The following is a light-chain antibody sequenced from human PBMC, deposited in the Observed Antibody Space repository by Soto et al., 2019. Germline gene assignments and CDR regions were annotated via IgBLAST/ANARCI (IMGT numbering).Light chain of an antibody. Sequence: QSVLTQPPSASGTPGQRVSISCSGSGSNIGSNIVTWYQVVPGTAPKLVIFRNDMRPSWVPDRFSGSKSGTSASLAISGLQSEDEAEYFCATWDDSLIAPVFGGGTKLTVL. CDR2: RND. J-gene: IGLJ3*02. V-gene: IGLV1-44*01. CDR1: GSNIGSNI. CDR3: ATWDDSLIAPV.